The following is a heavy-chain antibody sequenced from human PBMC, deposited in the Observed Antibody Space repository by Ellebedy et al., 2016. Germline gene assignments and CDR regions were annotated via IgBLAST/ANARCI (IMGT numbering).Heavy chain of an antibody. Sequence: SVKVSXKASRGTFSSYAISWVRQAPGQGLEWMGGIIPIFGTANYAQKFQGRVTMTRDTSTSTVYMELSSLRSEDTAVYYCARDRRNDYGDYWGQGTLVTVSS. CDR2: IIPIFGTA. CDR3: ARDRRNDYGDY. V-gene: IGHV1-69*05. CDR1: RGTFSSYA. J-gene: IGHJ4*02. D-gene: IGHD1-14*01.